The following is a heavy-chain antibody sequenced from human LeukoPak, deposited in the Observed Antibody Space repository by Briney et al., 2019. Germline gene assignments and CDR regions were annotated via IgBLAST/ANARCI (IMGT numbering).Heavy chain of an antibody. V-gene: IGHV1-3*01. CDR1: GYTFTSYA. D-gene: IGHD3-16*01. Sequence: ASVKVSCKASGYTFTSYAMHWVRQAPGQRLEWMGWINAGNGNTKYSQRFQGRVTITRDTSASTAYMELSSLRSEDTAVYYCTREELERERGSSGGQGPLVIVSS. CDR3: TREELERERGSS. J-gene: IGHJ4*02. CDR2: INAGNGNT.